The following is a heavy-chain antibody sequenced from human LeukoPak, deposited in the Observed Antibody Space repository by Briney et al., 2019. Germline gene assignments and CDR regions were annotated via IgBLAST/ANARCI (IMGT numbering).Heavy chain of an antibody. J-gene: IGHJ6*02. CDR2: IYYSGST. CDR3: ARGGGGSYWAAHYGMDV. V-gene: IGHV4-59*01. D-gene: IGHD1-26*01. CDR1: GGSISSYY. Sequence: AETLSLTCTVSGGSISSYYWSWIRQPPGKGLEWIGYIYYSGSTNYNPSLKSRVTISVDTSKNQFSLKLSSETAADTAVYYCARGGGGSYWAAHYGMDVWGQGTTVTVSS.